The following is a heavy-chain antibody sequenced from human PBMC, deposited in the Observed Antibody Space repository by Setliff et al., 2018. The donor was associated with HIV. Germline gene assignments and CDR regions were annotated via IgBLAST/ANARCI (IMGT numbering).Heavy chain of an antibody. CDR1: GGSVSSGSYY. J-gene: IGHJ4*02. CDR2: IYYSGST. D-gene: IGHD6-13*01. CDR3: ARDGYSSSWYVISGSFDY. V-gene: IGHV4-39*07. Sequence: PSETLSLTCTVSGGSVSSGSYYWGWIRQPPGKGLEWIGSIYYSGSTYYNPSLKSRVTISVDTSKNQFSLKLSSVTAADTAVYYCARDGYSSSWYVISGSFDYWGQGILVTVSS.